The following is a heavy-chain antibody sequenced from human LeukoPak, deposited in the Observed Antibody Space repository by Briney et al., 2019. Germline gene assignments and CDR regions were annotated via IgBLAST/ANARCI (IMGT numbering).Heavy chain of an antibody. CDR2: ISAYNGNT. Sequence: GASVKVSCKASGYTFTSYGISWVRQAPGQGLEWMGWISAYNGNTNYAQKLQGRVTMTTDTSTSTAYMELRSLRSDDTAVYYCARVPLLWFGELSLGYYYYYMDVWGKGTTVTVSS. CDR1: GYTFTSYG. CDR3: ARVPLLWFGELSLGYYYYYMDV. D-gene: IGHD3-10*01. V-gene: IGHV1-18*01. J-gene: IGHJ6*03.